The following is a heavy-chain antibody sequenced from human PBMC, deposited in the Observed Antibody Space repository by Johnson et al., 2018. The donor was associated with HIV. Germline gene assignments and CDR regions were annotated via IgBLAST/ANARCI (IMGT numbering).Heavy chain of an antibody. D-gene: IGHD5-24*01. CDR3: AKEKNGYHWTFDI. V-gene: IGHV3-7*03. CDR1: GFSFNKYW. CDR2: INKDGGEE. J-gene: IGHJ3*02. Sequence: MQLVESGGGLVQPGGSLRLSCVGSGFSFNKYWMSWVRQAPGDRLERLTTINKDGGEEYYVDSVKGRFTISRDNARNSLYLQMNSLRVEDTAVYYCAKEKNGYHWTFDIWGQGTMVTVSS.